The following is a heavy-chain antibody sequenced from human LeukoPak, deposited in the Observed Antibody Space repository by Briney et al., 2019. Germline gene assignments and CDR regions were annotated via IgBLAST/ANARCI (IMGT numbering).Heavy chain of an antibody. Sequence: PGGSLRLSCVASGFTFSDYTMHWVRQAPGKGLEYVSAISSYGDNTYYANSVKGRFTISRDNSKNTLYLQMGGLRADDMAVYYCARATNPYGGNSDFWGQGTLVTVSS. CDR1: GFTFSDYT. J-gene: IGHJ4*02. CDR3: ARATNPYGGNSDF. CDR2: ISSYGDNT. D-gene: IGHD4-23*01. V-gene: IGHV3-64*01.